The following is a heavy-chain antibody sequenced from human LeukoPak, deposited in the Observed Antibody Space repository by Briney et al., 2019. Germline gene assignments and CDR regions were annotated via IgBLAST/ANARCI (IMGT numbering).Heavy chain of an antibody. D-gene: IGHD2-8*01. CDR1: GFTFSSFV. CDR3: AKGSCTMTNCLGD. CDR2: ISKDGSDK. Sequence: PGGSLRLSCAASGFTFSSFVMHWVRQAPGKGLEWVAVISKDGSDKYYVDSVKGRFAISRDNSRNTLYLQMNSLRAEDTAVYFCAKGSCTMTNCLGDWGQGTLVTVSS. V-gene: IGHV3-30*18. J-gene: IGHJ4*02.